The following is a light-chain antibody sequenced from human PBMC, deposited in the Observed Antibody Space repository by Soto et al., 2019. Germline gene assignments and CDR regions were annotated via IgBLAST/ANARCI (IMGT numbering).Light chain of an antibody. J-gene: IGLJ2*01. CDR2: DDN. V-gene: IGLV1-40*01. CDR1: SSNIGAGYE. Sequence: QSVLTQPPSVSGAPGQRVTISCSGSSSNIGAGYEVHWSQQPPGTAPKLLIYDDNNRPSGVPDRFSGSKSGTSASLAITGLQAEDEADYYCQSYDSSLSGSVFGGGTKLTVL. CDR3: QSYDSSLSGSV.